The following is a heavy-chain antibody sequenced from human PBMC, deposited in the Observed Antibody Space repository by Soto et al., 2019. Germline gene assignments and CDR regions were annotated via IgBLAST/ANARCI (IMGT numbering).Heavy chain of an antibody. CDR1: GGSISSSSYY. CDR2: IYYSGST. CDR3: ARNKPNWFDP. Sequence: QLQLQESGAGLVKPSETLSVTCTVSGGSISSSSYYWGWIRQPPGQGLEWIGSIYYSGSTYYNPSLKSPVTISVDTSKNQFSLKLSSVNAADTAVYYCARNKPNWFDPWGQGTLVTVSS. J-gene: IGHJ5*02. V-gene: IGHV4-39*01.